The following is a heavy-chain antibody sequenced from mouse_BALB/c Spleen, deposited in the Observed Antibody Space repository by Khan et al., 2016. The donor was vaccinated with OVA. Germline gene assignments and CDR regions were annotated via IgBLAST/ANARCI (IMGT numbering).Heavy chain of an antibody. J-gene: IGHJ3*01. CDR3: GRRNYFGYTVAY. Sequence: QVQLQQSGAELARPGASVQLSCKASGYHFPDYYINWVKQRTGQGLEWIGEISPGSGETSYNEKFKGKATLTADKSSSTVYMQLSSLTAEASAVYFCGRRNYFGYTVAYWGQGTLGTVSA. CDR1: GYHFPDYY. CDR2: ISPGSGET. V-gene: IGHV1-77*01. D-gene: IGHD1-2*01.